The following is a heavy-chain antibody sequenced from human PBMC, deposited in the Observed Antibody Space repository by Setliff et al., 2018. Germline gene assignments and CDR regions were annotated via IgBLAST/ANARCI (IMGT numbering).Heavy chain of an antibody. V-gene: IGHV3-7*03. CDR1: AFTFKNYW. CDR2: TNQDGSQK. D-gene: IGHD3-22*01. CDR3: ARDRDFNTDPYYRFSEGEVFHF. Sequence: GGSLRLSCAASAFTFKNYWMSWVRQAPGKGLEWVANTNQDGSQKYYIDSLRGRFTISRDNAINSLFLQINSLRVEDTAIYYCARDRDFNTDPYYRFSEGEVFHFWGQGTKVTVSS. J-gene: IGHJ3*01.